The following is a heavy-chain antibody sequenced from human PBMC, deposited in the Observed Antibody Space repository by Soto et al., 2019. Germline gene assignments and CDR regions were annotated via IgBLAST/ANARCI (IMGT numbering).Heavy chain of an antibody. Sequence: QVQLVESGGGVVQPGRSLRLSCAASGFSFSTYAMHWVRQAPGKGLEWVAVISYDGSSKYYADSVKGRFTISRDNSKNTLYLQMNSLRAEDTSVYYCARDRQKAAAGPFDYWGQGTLVTLSS. V-gene: IGHV3-30-3*01. CDR2: ISYDGSSK. D-gene: IGHD6-13*01. CDR1: GFSFSTYA. CDR3: ARDRQKAAAGPFDY. J-gene: IGHJ4*02.